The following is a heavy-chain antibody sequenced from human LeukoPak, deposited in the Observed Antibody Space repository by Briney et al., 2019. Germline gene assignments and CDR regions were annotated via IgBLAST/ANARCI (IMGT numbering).Heavy chain of an antibody. CDR1: GFTFSSYG. CDR2: IRYDGSNK. D-gene: IGHD6-13*01. J-gene: IGHJ4*02. V-gene: IGHV3-30*02. CDR3: AKDLDHPWYSSSWYRLAY. Sequence: GGSLRLSCAASGFTFSSYGMHWVRQAPGKGLEWVAFIRYDGSNKYYADSVKGRFTISRDNSKNTLYLQMNSLRAEDTAVYYCAKDLDHPWYSSSWYRLAYWGQGTLVTVSS.